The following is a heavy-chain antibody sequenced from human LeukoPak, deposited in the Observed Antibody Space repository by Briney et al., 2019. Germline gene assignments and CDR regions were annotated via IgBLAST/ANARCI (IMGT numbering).Heavy chain of an antibody. V-gene: IGHV3-21*01. D-gene: IGHD2-15*01. J-gene: IGHJ3*02. Sequence: GGSLRLSCAASGFTFSYYSMNWVRQAPGKGLEWVSSISSSSSYIYYAGSVRGRFTISRDNDKNSLSLQMNSLRAEDTAVYYCVREVAPDAFDIWGQGTMVIVFS. CDR2: ISSSSSYI. CDR1: GFTFSYYS. CDR3: VREVAPDAFDI.